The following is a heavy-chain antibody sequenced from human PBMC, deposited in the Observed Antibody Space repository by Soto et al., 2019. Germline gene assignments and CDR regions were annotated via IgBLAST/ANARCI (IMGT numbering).Heavy chain of an antibody. CDR2: IYYSGST. CDR3: ARGYSSSSSNFDY. J-gene: IGHJ4*02. D-gene: IGHD6-13*01. V-gene: IGHV4-39*01. Sequence: SETLSLTCTVSGGSISSSSYYWGWIRQPPGKGLEWIGSIYYSGSTYYNPSLKSRVTISVDTSKNQFSLKLSSVTAADTAVYYCARGYSSSSSNFDYWGQGTLVTVSS. CDR1: GGSISSSSYY.